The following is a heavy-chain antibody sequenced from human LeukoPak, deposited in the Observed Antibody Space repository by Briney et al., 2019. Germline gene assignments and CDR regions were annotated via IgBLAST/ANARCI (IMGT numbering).Heavy chain of an antibody. CDR3: ARLVLSRTWFDDF. CDR1: GFTFSSYW. D-gene: IGHD6-13*01. CDR2: IKGDGSAK. J-gene: IGHJ4*02. Sequence: GGSLRLSCAASGFTFSSYWMSWVRQALGKGLEWVANIKGDGSAKYYVDSVKGRFTITRDNAKSSLFLQMNSLRAEDTAVYYCARLVLSRTWFDDFWGQGTLVAVSS. V-gene: IGHV3-7*01.